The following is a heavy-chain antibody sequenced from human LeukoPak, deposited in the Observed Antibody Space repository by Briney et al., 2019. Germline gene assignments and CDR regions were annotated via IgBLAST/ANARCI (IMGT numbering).Heavy chain of an antibody. CDR3: ARDERWLPGSP. Sequence: ASVKVSCKASGYTLTGYYMHWVRQAPGQGLEWMGWINPNSGGTNYEQKFQGRVTMTRDTSISTAYMELSRLRSDDTAVYYRARDERWLPGSPWGQGTLVTVSS. CDR1: GYTLTGYY. CDR2: INPNSGGT. J-gene: IGHJ5*02. V-gene: IGHV1-2*02. D-gene: IGHD5-24*01.